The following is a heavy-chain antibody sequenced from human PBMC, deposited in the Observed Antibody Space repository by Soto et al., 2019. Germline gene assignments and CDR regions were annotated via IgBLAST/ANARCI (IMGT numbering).Heavy chain of an antibody. Sequence: QVQLVQSGAEVKKPGASVKVSCKASGYTFTSYGISWVRQAPGQGLEWMGWISAYNGNTNYAQKLQGRVTMTTDTSTSTAYMELRSLRSDDTAVYYCARATDVYYDSSGYYYGGYYFDYRGQGTLVTVSS. J-gene: IGHJ4*02. V-gene: IGHV1-18*01. CDR2: ISAYNGNT. CDR1: GYTFTSYG. CDR3: ARATDVYYDSSGYYYGGYYFDY. D-gene: IGHD3-22*01.